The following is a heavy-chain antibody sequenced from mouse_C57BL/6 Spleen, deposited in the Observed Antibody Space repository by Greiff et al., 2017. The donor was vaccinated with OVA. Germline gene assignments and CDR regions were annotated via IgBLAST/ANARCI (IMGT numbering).Heavy chain of an antibody. J-gene: IGHJ1*03. Sequence: VQLKHSGPELVKPGASVKISCKASGYTFTDYYMNWVKQSHGKSLEWIGDINPNNGGTSYNQKFKGKATLTVDKSSSTAYMELRSLTSEDSAVYYCARDYGSSFHWYFDVWGTGTTVTVSS. CDR3: ARDYGSSFHWYFDV. CDR1: GYTFTDYY. CDR2: INPNNGGT. D-gene: IGHD1-1*01. V-gene: IGHV1-26*01.